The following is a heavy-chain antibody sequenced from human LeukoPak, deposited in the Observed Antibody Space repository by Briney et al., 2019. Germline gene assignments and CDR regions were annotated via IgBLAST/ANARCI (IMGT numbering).Heavy chain of an antibody. J-gene: IGHJ4*02. CDR2: IRPNSGGI. D-gene: IGHD5-24*01. CDR3: ARDPVDGYSHYDF. V-gene: IGHV1-2*02. Sequence: GASVKVSCKASGYTFTSYGISWVRQAPGQGLEWVGWIRPNSGGIHYAQEFQGRVTLTRDTSISTAYMEVTRLTSDDTAIYYCARDPVDGYSHYDFWGQGTLVTVSS. CDR1: GYTFTSYG.